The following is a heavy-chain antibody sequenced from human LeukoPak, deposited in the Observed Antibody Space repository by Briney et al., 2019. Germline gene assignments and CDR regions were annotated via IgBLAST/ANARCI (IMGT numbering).Heavy chain of an antibody. CDR2: INPNSGGT. V-gene: IGHV1-2*02. J-gene: IGHJ4*02. Sequence: GASVKVSCKASGYTFTGYYMHWVRQAPGQGLEWMGWINPNSGGTNYAQKFQGRATMTRDTSISTAYMELSRLRSDDTAVYYCAPAKMATIWAFDYWGQGTLVTVSS. CDR1: GYTFTGYY. D-gene: IGHD5-24*01. CDR3: APAKMATIWAFDY.